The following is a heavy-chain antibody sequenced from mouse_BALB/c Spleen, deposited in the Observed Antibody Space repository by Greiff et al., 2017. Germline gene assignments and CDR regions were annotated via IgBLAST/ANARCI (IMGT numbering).Heavy chain of an antibody. Sequence: QVHVKQSGAELAKPGASVKMSCKASGYTFTSYWMHWVKQRPGQGLEWIGYINPSTGYTEYNQKFKDKATLTADKSSSTAYMQLSSLTSEDSAVYYCARYNYGYFDVWGAGTTVTVSS. CDR1: GYTFTSYW. CDR3: ARYNYGYFDV. J-gene: IGHJ1*01. CDR2: INPSTGYT. D-gene: IGHD1-3*01. V-gene: IGHV1-7*01.